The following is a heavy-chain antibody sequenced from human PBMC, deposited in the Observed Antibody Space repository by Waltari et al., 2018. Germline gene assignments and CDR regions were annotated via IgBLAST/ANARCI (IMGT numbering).Heavy chain of an antibody. CDR3: ARHNWGDAFDI. J-gene: IGHJ3*02. V-gene: IGHV4-38-2*01. D-gene: IGHD7-27*01. CDR2: IYHSGIT. Sequence: QVQLQESGPGLVKPSETLSLTCAVSGYSISSGYYWGWIRQPPGKGLEWIGSIYHSGITYYNPSLKSRVTISVDTSKNQFSLKLSSVTAADTAVYYCARHNWGDAFDIWGQGTMVTVSS. CDR1: GYSISSGYY.